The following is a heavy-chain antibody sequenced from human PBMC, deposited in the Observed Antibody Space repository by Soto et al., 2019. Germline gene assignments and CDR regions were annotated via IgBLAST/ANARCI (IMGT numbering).Heavy chain of an antibody. CDR1: GGSVTHLY. D-gene: IGHD6-19*01. V-gene: IGHV4-59*02. CDR3: ARAPAIGVAHIDY. CDR2: SFPCGSS. Sequence: SETLPLPCTLCGGSVTHLYWSWIRQPPGQRLERSWYSFPCGSSNCYTSLKSRVTISVGTCKSKGSLRLTSVPAADTAVYYGARAPAIGVAHIDYWGRGTLVTVSS. J-gene: IGHJ4*02.